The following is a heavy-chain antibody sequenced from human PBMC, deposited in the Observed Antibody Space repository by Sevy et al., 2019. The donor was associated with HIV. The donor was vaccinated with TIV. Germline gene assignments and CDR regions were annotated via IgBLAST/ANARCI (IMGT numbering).Heavy chain of an antibody. CDR2: TSYDVHNN. V-gene: IGHV3-30*18. J-gene: IGHJ6*02. D-gene: IGHD1-26*01. CDR1: GFTFSNYG. Sequence: GGSLRLSCAASGFTFSNYGIHWVRQAPGKGLEWVAITSYDVHNNYYEDSVKGRFTISRDNSKKTLYLQMNSLRAEDTAVYYCAKDLLQLTIKELAKDYYYGMDVWGQGTTVTVSS. CDR3: AKDLLQLTIKELAKDYYYGMDV.